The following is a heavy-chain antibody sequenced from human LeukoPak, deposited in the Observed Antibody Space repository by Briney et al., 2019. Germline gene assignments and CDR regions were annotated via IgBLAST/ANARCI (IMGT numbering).Heavy chain of an antibody. V-gene: IGHV1-18*01. D-gene: IGHD6-13*01. CDR2: IGADNGHT. Sequence: ASVKVSCMTSVYMFTIYGISWVRQAPGQGVECMGWIGADNGHTEYAQRLQDRVTMTTDTSTSTAYMELRSLRSDDTAVYFCARECEAVAAAGTSPPRWFDPWGQGTLVTVSS. J-gene: IGHJ5*02. CDR1: VYMFTIYG. CDR3: ARECEAVAAAGTSPPRWFDP.